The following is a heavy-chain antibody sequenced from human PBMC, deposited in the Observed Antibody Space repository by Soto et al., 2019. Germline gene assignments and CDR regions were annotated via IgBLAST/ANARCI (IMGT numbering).Heavy chain of an antibody. Sequence: ASVKVSCKASGFTFSNYGITWVRQAPGQGLEWMGWVSAYNRNTDMAQKFEDRVTLTTDTATQTAYLELRGLRSDDTAVYFRARERQYEPLLYWG. CDR1: GFTFSNYG. V-gene: IGHV1-18*04. CDR3: ARERQYEPLLY. D-gene: IGHD2-2*01. CDR2: VSAYNRNT. J-gene: IGHJ4*01.